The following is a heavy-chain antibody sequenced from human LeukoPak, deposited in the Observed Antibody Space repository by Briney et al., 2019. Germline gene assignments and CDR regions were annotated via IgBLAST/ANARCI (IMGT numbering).Heavy chain of an antibody. CDR2: IKSKTDGGTT. CDR1: GFTFSNAW. V-gene: IGHV3-15*01. D-gene: IGHD3-10*01. Sequence: GGSLRLSCAASGFTFSNAWMSWVRQAPGKGLEWVGRIKSKTDGGTTDYAAPVKGRFTISRDDSKNTLYLQMNSLKTEDTAVYYCTTERKALLWFGALPHYFDYWGQGTLVTVSS. J-gene: IGHJ4*02. CDR3: TTERKALLWFGALPHYFDY.